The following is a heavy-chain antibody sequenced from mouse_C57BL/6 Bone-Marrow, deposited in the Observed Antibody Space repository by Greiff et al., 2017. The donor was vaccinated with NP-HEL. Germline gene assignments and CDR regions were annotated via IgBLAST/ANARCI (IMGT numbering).Heavy chain of an antibody. D-gene: IGHD1-1*01. V-gene: IGHV1-76*01. J-gene: IGHJ2*01. CDR2: IYPGSGNT. CDR3: AREDTTVYYFDY. CDR1: GYTFTDYY. Sequence: VQLQESGAELVRPGASVKLSCKASGYTFTDYYINWVKQRPGQGLEWIARIYPGSGNTYYNEKFKGKATLTAEESSSTAYMQLRSLTSEDSAVYFCAREDTTVYYFDYWGQGTTLTVSS.